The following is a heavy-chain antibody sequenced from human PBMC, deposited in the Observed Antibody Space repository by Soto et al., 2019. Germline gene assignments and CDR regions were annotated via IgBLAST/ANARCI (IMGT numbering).Heavy chain of an antibody. D-gene: IGHD1-26*01. Sequence: EVQLVESGGGLAKPGGSLRLSCAASGFTFSTYAMSWVRQAPGKGLERVSVMTGSGSSSYYADSVKGRFTISRDNSKNTLYLQMKSLRAEDTALYYCAKMGFRSSTGSYSYTMDVWGQGTTVTVSS. V-gene: IGHV3-23*04. CDR3: AKMGFRSSTGSYSYTMDV. J-gene: IGHJ6*02. CDR1: GFTFSTYA. CDR2: MTGSGSSS.